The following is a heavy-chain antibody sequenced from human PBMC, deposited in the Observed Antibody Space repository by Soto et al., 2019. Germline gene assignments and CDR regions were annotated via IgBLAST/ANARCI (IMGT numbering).Heavy chain of an antibody. D-gene: IGHD3-9*01. CDR1: GFTFSSYG. Sequence: GGSLRLSCAASGFTFSSYGMHWVRQAPGKGLEWVAVISYDGSNKYYADSVKGRFTISRDNSKNTLYLQMNSLRAEDTAVYYCAKDSGRSYYDILTGYSAYYYMDVWGKGTTVTVSS. CDR2: ISYDGSNK. J-gene: IGHJ6*03. CDR3: AKDSGRSYYDILTGYSAYYYMDV. V-gene: IGHV3-30*18.